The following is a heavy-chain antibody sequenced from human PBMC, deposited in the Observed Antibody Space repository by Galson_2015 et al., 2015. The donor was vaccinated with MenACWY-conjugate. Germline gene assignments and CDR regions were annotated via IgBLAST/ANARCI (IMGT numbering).Heavy chain of an antibody. CDR2: IYYSGST. CDR1: GGSISSYY. V-gene: IGHV4-59*08. CDR3: ASLSGYVFNY. J-gene: IGHJ4*02. Sequence: SETLSLTCTVSGGSISSYYWSWIRQPPGKGLEWIGYIYYSGSTNYNPSLKSRVTISVDTSKNQFSLKLSSVTAADTAVYYCASLSGYVFNYWGQGTLVTVSS. D-gene: IGHD5-12*01.